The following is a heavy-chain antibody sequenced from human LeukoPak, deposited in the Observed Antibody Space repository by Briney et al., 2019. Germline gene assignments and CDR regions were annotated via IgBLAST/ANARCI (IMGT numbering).Heavy chain of an antibody. CDR1: GFKFSSNW. Sequence: GSLRLSCAASGFKFSSNWMSWIRQPPGKGLEWIGEINHSGSTNYNPSLKSRVTMSVDTSKNQFSLKLSSVTAADTAVYYCASSSSSTPSDYWGQGTLVTVSS. D-gene: IGHD3-22*01. CDR2: INHSGST. V-gene: IGHV4-34*01. J-gene: IGHJ4*02. CDR3: ASSSSSTPSDY.